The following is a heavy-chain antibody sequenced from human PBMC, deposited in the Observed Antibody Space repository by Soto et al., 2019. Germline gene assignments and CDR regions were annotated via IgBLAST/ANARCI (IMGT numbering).Heavy chain of an antibody. CDR1: GFTFSSYG. CDR3: AREDETGGPDY. D-gene: IGHD1-26*01. CDR2: IWYDGSNK. V-gene: IGHV3-33*01. J-gene: IGHJ4*02. Sequence: QVQLVESGGGVVQPGRSLRLSCAASGFTFSSYGMHWVRQAPGKGLEWVAGIWYDGSNKYYADSVKGRFTISRDNSKNALDLQMNSLRAEDTAVYYCAREDETGGPDYWGQGTLVTVSS.